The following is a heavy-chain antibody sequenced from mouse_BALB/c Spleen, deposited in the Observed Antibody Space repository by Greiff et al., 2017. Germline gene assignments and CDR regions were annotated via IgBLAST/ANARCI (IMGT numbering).Heavy chain of an antibody. J-gene: IGHJ1*01. D-gene: IGHD2-10*02. CDR1: GYSFTSYY. V-gene: IGHV1S135*01. Sequence: VQLKQSGPELMKPGASVKISCKASGYSFTSYYMHWVKQSHGKSLEWIGYIDPFNGGTSYNQKFKGKATLTVDKSSSTAYMHLSSLTSEDSAVYYCARSYGNYRYWYFDVWGAGTTVTVSS. CDR3: ARSYGNYRYWYFDV. CDR2: IDPFNGGT.